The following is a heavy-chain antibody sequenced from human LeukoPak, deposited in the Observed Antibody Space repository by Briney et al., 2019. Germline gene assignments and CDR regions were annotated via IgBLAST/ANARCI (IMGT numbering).Heavy chain of an antibody. CDR3: ARDGWGSSWPT. J-gene: IGHJ5*02. V-gene: IGHV1-18*01. CDR2: ISGYNGNT. D-gene: IGHD6-13*01. Sequence: ASVKVSCKASGYSFTSYGISWVRQAPGQGLEWMGWISGYNGNTNYAQKLQGRVTMTTDTSTSTAYMEMRSLRYDDTAVYYCARDGWGSSWPTWGQGTLVTVSS. CDR1: GYSFTSYG.